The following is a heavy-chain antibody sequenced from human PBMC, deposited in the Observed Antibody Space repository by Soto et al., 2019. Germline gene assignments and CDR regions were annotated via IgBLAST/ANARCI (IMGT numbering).Heavy chain of an antibody. J-gene: IGHJ6*02. Sequence: GESLKISCKGSGYSFTSYWIGWVRQMPGKGLEWMGIIYPGDSDTRYSPSFQGQVTISADKSISTAYLQWSSLKASDTAMYYCARHGVAALKDYYYYYGMDVWGQGTTVTVSS. CDR1: GYSFTSYW. CDR2: IYPGDSDT. D-gene: IGHD6-6*01. V-gene: IGHV5-51*01. CDR3: ARHGVAALKDYYYYYGMDV.